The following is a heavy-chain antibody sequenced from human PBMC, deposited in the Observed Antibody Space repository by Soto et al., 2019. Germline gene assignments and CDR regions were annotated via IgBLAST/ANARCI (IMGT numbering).Heavy chain of an antibody. Sequence: EVKLVESGGGLVQPGGSLRLSCAASGFTFSNYWMYWVRQAPGQGLVWVSRINRDGSVSSYADSVKGRLTISRDNVKNTLYLQMNSLRVEDTAVYYCARGDCVGGSCYSLAGSFYYYMDVWGKGTTVTVFS. CDR3: ARGDCVGGSCYSLAGSFYYYMDV. CDR1: GFTFSNYW. J-gene: IGHJ6*03. CDR2: INRDGSVS. V-gene: IGHV3-74*01. D-gene: IGHD2-15*01.